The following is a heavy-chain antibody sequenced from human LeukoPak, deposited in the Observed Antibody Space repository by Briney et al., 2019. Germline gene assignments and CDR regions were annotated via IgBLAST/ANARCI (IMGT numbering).Heavy chain of an antibody. V-gene: IGHV4-39*01. CDR3: ARQGFPYYDFWSGYGFLGY. CDR1: GGSISSSSYY. D-gene: IGHD3-3*01. CDR2: IHYSGST. J-gene: IGHJ4*02. Sequence: SETLSLTCTVSGGSISSSSYYWGWIRQPPGTGLEWIGSIHYSGSTYYNPSLKSRVTISVDTSKNQFSLKLSSVTAADTAVYYCARQGFPYYDFWSGYGFLGYWGQGTLVTVSS.